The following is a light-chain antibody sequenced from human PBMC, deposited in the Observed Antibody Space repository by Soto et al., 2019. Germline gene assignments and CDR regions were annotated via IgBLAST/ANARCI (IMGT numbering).Light chain of an antibody. Sequence: EFVLTQSPGTLSLSPGERATLSCRASQTVRNNYLAWYQHKPGLAPRLLIHDTSSRAIGIPDRLSGSKSGTNFTLTIRRMEPEDVGMYYCQQYGSSPITFGQGTRLEIK. CDR1: QTVRNNY. CDR2: DTS. V-gene: IGKV3D-20*01. J-gene: IGKJ5*01. CDR3: QQYGSSPIT.